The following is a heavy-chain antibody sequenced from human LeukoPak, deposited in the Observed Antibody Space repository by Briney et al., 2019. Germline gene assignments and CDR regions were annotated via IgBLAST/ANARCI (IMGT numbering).Heavy chain of an antibody. D-gene: IGHD6-13*01. J-gene: IGHJ6*03. CDR2: ISYDGSNK. CDR3: AKKGGTGIAAAETPNYYYYMDV. V-gene: IGHV3-30*04. Sequence: PGGSLRLSCAASGFTFSSYAMHWVRQAPGKGLEWVAVISYDGSNKYYADSVKGRFTISRDNSKNTLYLQMNSLRAEDTAVYYCAKKGGTGIAAAETPNYYYYMDVWGKGTTVTISS. CDR1: GFTFSSYA.